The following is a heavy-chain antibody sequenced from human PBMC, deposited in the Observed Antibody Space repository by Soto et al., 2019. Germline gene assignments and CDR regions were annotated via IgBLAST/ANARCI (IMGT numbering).Heavy chain of an antibody. D-gene: IGHD3-22*01. CDR2: VRNKANRDTT. J-gene: IGHJ4*02. CDR3: ARLYFESTAYYSDY. CDR1: GFTFSDHY. Sequence: GGSLRLSCAASGFTFSDHYIDWVRQAPGKGLEWVGRVRNKANRDTTEYAASVKGRFSISRDDSKNSLYLQMNSLKTEDTAVYYCARLYFESTAYYSDYWGPGTLVTVSS. V-gene: IGHV3-72*01.